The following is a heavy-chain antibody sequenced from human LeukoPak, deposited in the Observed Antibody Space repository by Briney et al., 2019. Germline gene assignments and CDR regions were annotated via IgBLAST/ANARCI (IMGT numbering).Heavy chain of an antibody. D-gene: IGHD3-10*02. CDR1: GFTFSTYG. CDR2: ISGSAATT. CDR3: AELGITMIGGV. J-gene: IGHJ6*04. Sequence: SGGSLRLSCAASGFTFSTYGMTWVRQAPGKGLEWVSAISGSAATTFYADSVKGRFTISRDNAKNSLYLQMNSLRAEDTAVYYCAELGITMIGGVWGKGTTVTISS. V-gene: IGHV3-23*01.